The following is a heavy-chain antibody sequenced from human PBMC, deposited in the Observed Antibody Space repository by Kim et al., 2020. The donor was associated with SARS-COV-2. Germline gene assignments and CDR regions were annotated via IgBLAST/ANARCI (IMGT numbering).Heavy chain of an antibody. CDR1: GGSITSYY. D-gene: IGHD3-3*02. CDR2: IFYSGST. J-gene: IGHJ5*02. Sequence: SETLSLTCTVSGGSITSYYWSWIRQPPGKGLEWIGYIFYSGSTNYNPSLKSRDTISIDTSKNQFSLNLSTVTAADTAVYYCAREQTSAFNWFDPWGPGTLVTVSS. CDR3: AREQTSAFNWFDP. V-gene: IGHV4-59*08.